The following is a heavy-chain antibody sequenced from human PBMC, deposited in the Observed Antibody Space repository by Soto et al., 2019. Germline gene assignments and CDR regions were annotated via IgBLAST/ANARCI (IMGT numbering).Heavy chain of an antibody. CDR3: ARDHPGTGGRYGMDV. CDR2: INAGNGNT. V-gene: IGHV1-3*01. Sequence: ASVKVSCKASGGTFSSYAMHWVRQAPGQRLEWMGWINAGNGNTKYSQKFQGRVTITRGTSASTAYMELRSLGSEDTAVYHCARDHPGTGGRYGMDVCGQGTTVTVSS. J-gene: IGHJ6*02. D-gene: IGHD1-1*01. CDR1: GGTFSSYA.